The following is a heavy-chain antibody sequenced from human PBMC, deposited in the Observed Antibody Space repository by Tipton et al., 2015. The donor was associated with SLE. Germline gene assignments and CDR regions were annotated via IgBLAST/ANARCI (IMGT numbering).Heavy chain of an antibody. CDR1: GGSISSYY. CDR3: ASAHPSYWYFDL. V-gene: IGHV4-59*01. CDR2: IYYSGST. Sequence: TLSLTCTVSGGSISSYYWSWIRQPPGKGLEWIGYIYYSGSTNYNPSLKSRVTISVDTSKNQFSLKLSSVTAADTAVYYCASAHPSYWYFDLWGRGTPVTVSS. J-gene: IGHJ2*01.